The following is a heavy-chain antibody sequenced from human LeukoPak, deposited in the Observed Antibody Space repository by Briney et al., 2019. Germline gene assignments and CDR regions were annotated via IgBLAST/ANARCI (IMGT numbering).Heavy chain of an antibody. V-gene: IGHV3-21*01. CDR2: ISSSSSYI. CDR1: GFTFSSYS. Sequence: GGSLRLSCAASGFTFSSYSMNWVRQAPGKGLEWVSCISSSSSYIYYADSVKGRFTISRDNSKKTLYLQMNRLRAEDTAVYFCANTYYYDGSGYYYLGWFDPWGQGTLVTVSS. J-gene: IGHJ5*02. D-gene: IGHD3-22*01. CDR3: ANTYYYDGSGYYYLGWFDP.